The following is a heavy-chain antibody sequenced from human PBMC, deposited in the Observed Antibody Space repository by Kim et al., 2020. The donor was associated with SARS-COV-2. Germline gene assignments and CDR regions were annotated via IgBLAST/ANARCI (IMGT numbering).Heavy chain of an antibody. Sequence: SETLSLTCAVYGGSFSGYYWSWIRQPPGKGLEWIGEINHSGSTNYNPSLKSRVTISVDTSKNQFSLKLSSVTAADTAVYYCARSLYCSSTSCYRGRSFDYWGQGTLVTVSS. J-gene: IGHJ4*02. CDR3: ARSLYCSSTSCYRGRSFDY. V-gene: IGHV4-34*01. CDR2: INHSGST. CDR1: GGSFSGYY. D-gene: IGHD2-2*02.